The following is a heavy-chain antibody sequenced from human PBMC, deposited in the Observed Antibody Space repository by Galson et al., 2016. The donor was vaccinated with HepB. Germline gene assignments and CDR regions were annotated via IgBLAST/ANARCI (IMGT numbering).Heavy chain of an antibody. J-gene: IGHJ4*02. D-gene: IGHD1-26*01. CDR1: GFTFSSYA. Sequence: SLRLSCAAPGFTFSSYAMSWVRQAPGKGLEWVSAINHEGVRTYYSDFVKGRFTISRDNSKNTLYLQMSSLRADDTAVYYCARDLVPSWEGGLFDYWGQGTLVTVSS. CDR2: INHEGVRT. CDR3: ARDLVPSWEGGLFDY. V-gene: IGHV3-23*01.